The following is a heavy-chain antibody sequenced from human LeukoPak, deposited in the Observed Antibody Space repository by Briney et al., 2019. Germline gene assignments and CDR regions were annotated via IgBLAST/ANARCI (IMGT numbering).Heavy chain of an antibody. Sequence: SETPSLTCTVSGGSISSYYWSWIRQPPGKGLEWIGYMYYSGSTNYNPSLKSRVTISVDTSKNQFSLKLSSVTAADTAVYYCARSGYSSSWYWFDPWGQGTLVTVSS. CDR3: ARSGYSSSWYWFDP. CDR1: GGSISSYY. J-gene: IGHJ5*02. CDR2: MYYSGST. D-gene: IGHD6-13*01. V-gene: IGHV4-59*01.